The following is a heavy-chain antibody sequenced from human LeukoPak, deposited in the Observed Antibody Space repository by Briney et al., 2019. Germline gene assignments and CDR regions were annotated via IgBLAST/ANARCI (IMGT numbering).Heavy chain of an antibody. CDR1: GFTVSSNY. Sequence: GGSLRLSCAASGFTVSSNYMSWVRQAPGKGLEWVSYISSSGSTIYYADSVKGRFTISRDNAKNSLYLQMNSLRAEDTAVYYCARVTRDTQYYYYYYMDVWGKGTTVTISS. V-gene: IGHV3-11*01. CDR3: ARVTRDTQYYYYYYMDV. D-gene: IGHD5-18*01. CDR2: ISSSGSTI. J-gene: IGHJ6*03.